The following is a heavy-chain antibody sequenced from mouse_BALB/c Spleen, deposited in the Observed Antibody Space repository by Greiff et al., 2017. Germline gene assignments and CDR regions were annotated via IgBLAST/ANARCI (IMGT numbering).Heavy chain of an antibody. J-gene: IGHJ1*01. CDR2: ISSGGSYT. CDR3: TGDYYGSSLWYFDV. Sequence: EVQLQESGGDLVKPGGSLKLSCAASGFTFSSYGMSWVRQTPEKRLEWVATISSGGSYTYYPDSVKGRFTISRDNAKNTLYLQMSSLKSEDTAMYYCTGDYYGSSLWYFDVWGAGTTVTVSS. D-gene: IGHD1-1*01. CDR1: GFTFSSYG. V-gene: IGHV5-6*01.